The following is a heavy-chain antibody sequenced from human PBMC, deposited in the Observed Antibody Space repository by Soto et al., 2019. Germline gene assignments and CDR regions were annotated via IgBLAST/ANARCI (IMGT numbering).Heavy chain of an antibody. V-gene: IGHV3-15*02. Sequence: EVQLVESGGTLVKPGGSLRLSCAASGFTFSSTWMNWVRQAPGKGLEWVGHIKSEIDGGTTDYAAPVKGRFTISRDDSKNTLSLQMNSLKTEDTAVYYCASDLVGASDSYGLDVWGQGTPVTVSS. CDR3: ASDLVGASDSYGLDV. CDR2: IKSEIDGGTT. CDR1: GFTFSSTW. D-gene: IGHD1-26*01. J-gene: IGHJ6*02.